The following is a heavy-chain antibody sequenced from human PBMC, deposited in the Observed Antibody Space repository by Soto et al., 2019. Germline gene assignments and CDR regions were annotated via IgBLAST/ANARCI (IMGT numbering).Heavy chain of an antibody. CDR1: GYTFTSYG. Sequence: ASVKVSCKASGYTFTSYGISWVRQAPRQGLEWMGWISAYNGNTNYAQKLQGRVTMTTDTSTSTAYMELRSLRSDDTAVYYCAREGVRFLEWQDYHGMELWGQGTPVTVSS. CDR3: AREGVRFLEWQDYHGMEL. CDR2: ISAYNGNT. J-gene: IGHJ6*02. V-gene: IGHV1-18*01. D-gene: IGHD3-3*01.